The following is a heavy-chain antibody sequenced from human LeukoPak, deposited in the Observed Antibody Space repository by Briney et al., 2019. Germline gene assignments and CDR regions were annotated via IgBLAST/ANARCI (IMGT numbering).Heavy chain of an antibody. CDR3: ARERPNTAMGTFDY. D-gene: IGHD5-18*01. CDR1: GFTFSSYN. CDR2: ISSGSTYI. Sequence: GGSLRLSCAASGFTFSSYNINWVRQAPGKGLEWVSSISSGSTYIYYADLVKGRFTISRDNAKNSLYLQMNSLRAEDTAVYYCARERPNTAMGTFDYWGQGTLVTISS. J-gene: IGHJ4*02. V-gene: IGHV3-21*01.